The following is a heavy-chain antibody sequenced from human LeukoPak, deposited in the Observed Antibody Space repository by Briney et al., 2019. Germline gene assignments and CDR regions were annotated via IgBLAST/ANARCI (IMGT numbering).Heavy chain of an antibody. CDR2: IYTSGST. J-gene: IGHJ5*02. CDR3: ARDPGDYGDYWGWFDP. D-gene: IGHD4-17*01. CDR1: GGSISSYY. Sequence: SETLSLTCTVSGGSISSYYWSWIRQPAGKGLEWIGRIYTSGSTNYNPSLKSRVTTSVDTSKNQFSLKLSSVTAADTAVYYCARDPGDYGDYWGWFDPWGQGTLVTVSS. V-gene: IGHV4-4*07.